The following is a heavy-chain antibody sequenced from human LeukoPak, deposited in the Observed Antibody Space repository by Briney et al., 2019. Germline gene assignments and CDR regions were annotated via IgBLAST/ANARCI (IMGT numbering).Heavy chain of an antibody. CDR3: ARPGYSSSGYAFDAFDF. V-gene: IGHV4-39*01. Sequence: SETLSLTCTVSGGSISSSSDYWGWLRQSPGKGLEWIGSIYYSGSTYYNPSLKSRVTISVDTSKNQFSLKVGSVTAADTAVYYCARPGYSSSGYAFDAFDFWGQGTMVTVSS. J-gene: IGHJ3*01. CDR2: IYYSGST. D-gene: IGHD6-13*01. CDR1: GGSISSSSDY.